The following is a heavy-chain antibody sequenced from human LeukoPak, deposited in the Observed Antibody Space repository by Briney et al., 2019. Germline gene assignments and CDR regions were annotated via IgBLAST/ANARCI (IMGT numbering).Heavy chain of an antibody. CDR1: GSSISSYY. D-gene: IGHD3-10*01. CDR3: ARHGIWFGDTNRWFDP. Sequence: PETLSLTCTVSGSSISSYYWSWIRQPPGQGLEWIGYIYYSGSTNYNPSLTSRVTISVDTSKNQFSLRLTSVTAADTAVYFCARHGIWFGDTNRWFDPWGQGTLVTVSS. V-gene: IGHV4-59*08. J-gene: IGHJ5*02. CDR2: IYYSGST.